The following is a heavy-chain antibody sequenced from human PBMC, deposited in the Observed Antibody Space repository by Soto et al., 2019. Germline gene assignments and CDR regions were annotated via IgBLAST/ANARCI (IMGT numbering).Heavy chain of an antibody. V-gene: IGHV3-30*18. D-gene: IGHD1-26*01. Sequence: QVQLVESGGGVVQPGRSLRLSCAAFGFIFNDYGIHWVRQAPGKGLEWVALISYDGSNKYYADSVKGRFTISRDNSKNTLYLQINSLRPEDTAVCHCAKNPASGSYFGGMDVWGQGTTVTVSS. CDR3: AKNPASGSYFGGMDV. J-gene: IGHJ6*02. CDR1: GFIFNDYG. CDR2: ISYDGSNK.